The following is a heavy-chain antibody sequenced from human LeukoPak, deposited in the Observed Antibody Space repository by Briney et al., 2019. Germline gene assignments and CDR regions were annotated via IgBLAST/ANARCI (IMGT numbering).Heavy chain of an antibody. CDR1: GFTFSNVW. CDR3: AREGIGILTGYYRGLFGY. V-gene: IGHV3-74*01. D-gene: IGHD3-9*01. CDR2: ISTDGSST. J-gene: IGHJ4*02. Sequence: GGSLRLSCAASGFTFSNVWMSWVRQAPGKGLVWVSRISTDGSSTSYADSVKGRFTISRDNAKNTLYLQLNSLRAEDTAVYYCAREGIGILTGYYRGLFGYWGQGTLVTVSS.